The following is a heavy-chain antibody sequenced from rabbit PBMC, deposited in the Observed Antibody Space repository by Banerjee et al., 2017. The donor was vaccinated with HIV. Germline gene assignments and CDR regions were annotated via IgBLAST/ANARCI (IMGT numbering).Heavy chain of an antibody. CDR2: INTSSGNT. D-gene: IGHD1-1*01. CDR1: GFSFSNKYV. CDR3: AINPSSSDYPKL. V-gene: IGHV1S45*01. J-gene: IGHJ4*01. Sequence: QEQLEESGGDLVKPEGSLTLTCTASGFSFSNKYVMCWVRQAPGKGLEWIACINTSSGNTVYASWAKGRFTISKSTSLNTVTLQMTSLTAADTATYFCAINPSSSDYPKLWGPGTLVTVS.